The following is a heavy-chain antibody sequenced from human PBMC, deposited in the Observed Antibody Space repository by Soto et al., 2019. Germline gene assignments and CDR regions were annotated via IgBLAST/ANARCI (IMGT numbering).Heavy chain of an antibody. V-gene: IGHV3-48*02. J-gene: IGHJ4*02. D-gene: IGHD3-22*01. Sequence: GGSLRLSCAASGFTFSSYSMNWVRQAPGKGLEWVSYISSSSSTIYYADSVKGRFTISRDNAKNSLYLQMNSLRDEDTAVYYCARDEPYYYDSSGYLIDYWGQGTLVTVSS. CDR2: ISSSSSTI. CDR3: ARDEPYYYDSSGYLIDY. CDR1: GFTFSSYS.